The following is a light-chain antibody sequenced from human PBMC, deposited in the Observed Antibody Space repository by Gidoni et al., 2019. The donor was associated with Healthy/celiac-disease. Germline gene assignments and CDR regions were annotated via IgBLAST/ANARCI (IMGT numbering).Light chain of an antibody. V-gene: IGLV3-19*01. CDR2: GKN. J-gene: IGLJ2*01. CDR1: SLRSYY. Sequence: SSELTQAPAVSVALGNTVRITCQGDSLRSYYESRYQQKPGQAPVLVIYGKNNRPSGIPDRFSGSSSGNTASLTITGAQAEDEADYYCNSRDSSGNYVVFGGGTKLTVL. CDR3: NSRDSSGNYVV.